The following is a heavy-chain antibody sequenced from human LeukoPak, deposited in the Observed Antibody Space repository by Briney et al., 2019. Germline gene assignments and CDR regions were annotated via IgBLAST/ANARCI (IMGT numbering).Heavy chain of an antibody. D-gene: IGHD6-19*01. CDR3: ARSVVAGSGNFDY. CDR2: INPNSGGT. CDR1: GYTFTGYY. J-gene: IGHJ4*02. Sequence: ASVKVSFKASGYTFTGYYMHWVRQAPGQGLEWMGWINPNSGGTKTAQTFQGRVTMTRDTSISTAYMELSRLRSDDTAVYFCARSVVAGSGNFDYWGQGTLVTVYS. V-gene: IGHV1-2*02.